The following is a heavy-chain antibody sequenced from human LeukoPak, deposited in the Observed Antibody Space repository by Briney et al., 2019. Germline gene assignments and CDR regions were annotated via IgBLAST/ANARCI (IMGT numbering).Heavy chain of an antibody. D-gene: IGHD2-21*01. CDR3: AREALGSGDRDAFDI. J-gene: IGHJ3*02. Sequence: ASVKVSCKASGYTFTSYGISWVRQAPGQGLEWMGWINPNSGGTNYAQKFQGRVTMTRDTSISTAYMELSRLRSDDTAVYYCAREALGSGDRDAFDIWGQGTMVTVSS. CDR2: INPNSGGT. CDR1: GYTFTSYG. V-gene: IGHV1-2*02.